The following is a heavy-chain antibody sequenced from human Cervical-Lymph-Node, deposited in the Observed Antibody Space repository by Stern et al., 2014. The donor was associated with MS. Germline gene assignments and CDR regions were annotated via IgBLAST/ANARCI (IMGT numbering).Heavy chain of an antibody. CDR2: IDPNSDPT. CDR1: GFTFSNFD. CDR3: ARGREVYMVTSAFDS. V-gene: IGHV1-8*01. Sequence: VKLGQSGAEVKKPGASVKVSCKASGFTFSNFDINWVRQATGQGLEWMGRIDPNSDPTLYARKFQGRVTMTSETSISPAYMELSSLRSDDTDFYYCARGREVYMVTSAFDSWGQGTLVTVSS. J-gene: IGHJ4*02. D-gene: IGHD2-21*02.